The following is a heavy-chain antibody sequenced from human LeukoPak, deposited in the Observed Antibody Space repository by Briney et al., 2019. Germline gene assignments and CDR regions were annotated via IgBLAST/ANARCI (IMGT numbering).Heavy chain of an antibody. CDR2: INHSGST. CDR3: ARTPYDSSGYYYLFFDY. Sequence: SETLSLTCAVYGGSFSGYYWSWIRQPPGKGLEWIGEINHSGSTNYNPSLKSRVTISVDTSKNQFSLKLSSVTAADTAVYYCARTPYDSSGYYYLFFDYWGQGTLVTVSS. J-gene: IGHJ4*02. V-gene: IGHV4-34*01. D-gene: IGHD3-22*01. CDR1: GGSFSGYY.